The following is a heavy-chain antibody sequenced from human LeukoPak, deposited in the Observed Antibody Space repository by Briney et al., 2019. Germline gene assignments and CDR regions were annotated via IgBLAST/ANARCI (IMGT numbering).Heavy chain of an antibody. CDR2: ISAYNGNT. CDR3: ARGGPAAIVWEYYFDY. Sequence: ASVKVSCKASGYTFTSYGISWVRQAPGQGLEWMGWISAYNGNTNYAQKLQGRVTMTTDTSTSTAYMELRSMRSDDTAVYYCARGGPAAIVWEYYFDYWGQGTLVTVSS. D-gene: IGHD2-2*02. J-gene: IGHJ4*02. CDR1: GYTFTSYG. V-gene: IGHV1-18*01.